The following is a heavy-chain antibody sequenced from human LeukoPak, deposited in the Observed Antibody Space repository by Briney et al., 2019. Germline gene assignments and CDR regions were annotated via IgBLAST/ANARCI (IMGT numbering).Heavy chain of an antibody. V-gene: IGHV3-48*02. CDR2: ISSSSNII. CDR3: AREGFYGSGRGADFDY. J-gene: IGHJ4*02. Sequence: PGVSLRLSCAASGFTFSNYFMNWVRQAPGKGLEWVSYISSSSNIIYYADSVKGRFIISRDNAKNSLFLQMNSLRDEDTAVYYCAREGFYGSGRGADFDYWGQGTLVIVSS. D-gene: IGHD3-10*01. CDR1: GFTFSNYF.